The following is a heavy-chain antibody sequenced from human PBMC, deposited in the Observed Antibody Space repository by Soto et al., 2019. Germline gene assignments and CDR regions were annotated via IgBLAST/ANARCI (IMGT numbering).Heavy chain of an antibody. V-gene: IGHV4-59*01. CDR1: GGSISSYY. J-gene: IGHJ4*01. D-gene: IGHD4-17*01. CDR3: ARDYGDYIVDY. CDR2: IYYSGST. Sequence: SETLSLTCTVSGGSISSYYWSWIRQPPGKGLEWIGYIYYSGSTNYNPSLKSRVTISVDTSKNQFSLKLSSVTAADTAVYYCARDYGDYIVDYWGLGTQVTVSS.